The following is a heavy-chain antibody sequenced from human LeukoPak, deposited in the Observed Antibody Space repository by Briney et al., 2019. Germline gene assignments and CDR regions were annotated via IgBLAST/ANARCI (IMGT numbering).Heavy chain of an antibody. Sequence: PSETLSLTCTVSGGSISSYYWSWIRQPPGKGLEWIGYIYYSGSTNYNPSLKSRVTISVDTSKNQFSLELSSVTAADTAVYYCARDGYNPGDFDYWGQGTLVTVSS. CDR1: GGSISSYY. V-gene: IGHV4-59*01. J-gene: IGHJ4*02. D-gene: IGHD5-24*01. CDR2: IYYSGST. CDR3: ARDGYNPGDFDY.